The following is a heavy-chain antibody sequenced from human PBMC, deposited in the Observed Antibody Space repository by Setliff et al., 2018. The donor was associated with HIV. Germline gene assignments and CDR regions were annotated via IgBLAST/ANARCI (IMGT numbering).Heavy chain of an antibody. J-gene: IGHJ5*02. CDR3: ARVVPEVVYGAYWFDP. Sequence: SETLSLTCTVSAGSINGNNHYWSWIRQPAGKGLEWIGRIYGSGSTKYNPSLESRVTMSVDTSKNQVSLKLNSVTAADAAVYYCARVVPEVVYGAYWFDPWGQGTLVTVSS. CDR2: IYGSGST. V-gene: IGHV4-61*02. CDR1: AGSINGNNHY. D-gene: IGHD4-17*01.